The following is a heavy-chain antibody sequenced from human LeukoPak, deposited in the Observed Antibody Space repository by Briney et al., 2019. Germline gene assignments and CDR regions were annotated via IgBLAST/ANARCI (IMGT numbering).Heavy chain of an antibody. Sequence: GGSLRLSCAASGFTFSSYWMHWVRQPPGKGLVWVAVISFDGTNKYYGDSVEGRFSVSRDNSKNTLYLQMNSLRPDDTAMYYCATDYGDYEPIDYWGQGTLVTVSS. J-gene: IGHJ4*02. V-gene: IGHV3-30*03. CDR1: GFTFSSYW. D-gene: IGHD4-17*01. CDR3: ATDYGDYEPIDY. CDR2: ISFDGTNK.